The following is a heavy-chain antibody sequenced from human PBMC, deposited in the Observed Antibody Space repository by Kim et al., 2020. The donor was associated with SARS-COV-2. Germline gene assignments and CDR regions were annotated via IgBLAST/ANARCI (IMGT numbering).Heavy chain of an antibody. CDR3: ARHRSIAAAS. CDR2: SYT. Sequence: SYTNYSPSFQGHVTISADKSISTAYLQWSSLKASDTAMYYCARHRSIAAASWGQGTLVTVSS. D-gene: IGHD6-13*01. V-gene: IGHV5-10-1*01. J-gene: IGHJ5*02.